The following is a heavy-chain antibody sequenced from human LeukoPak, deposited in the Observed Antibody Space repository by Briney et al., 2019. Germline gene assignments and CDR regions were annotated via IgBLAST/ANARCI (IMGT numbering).Heavy chain of an antibody. CDR2: IYYSGST. Sequence: SQTLSLTCTVSGGSINNGGYYWIWIRQHPGKGLEWIGYIYYSGSTYYNPSLKSRVTISVDTSKNQFSLNLSSVTAADTAVYYCARKGATTYYFEYWGQGTLVTVSS. CDR1: GGSINNGGYY. J-gene: IGHJ4*02. D-gene: IGHD5-24*01. V-gene: IGHV4-31*03. CDR3: ARKGATTYYFEY.